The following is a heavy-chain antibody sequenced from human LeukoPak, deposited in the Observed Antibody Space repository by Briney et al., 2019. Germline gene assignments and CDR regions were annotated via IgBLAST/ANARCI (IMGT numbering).Heavy chain of an antibody. CDR1: GFTFSTYS. J-gene: IGHJ4*02. D-gene: IGHD6-19*01. CDR3: ARRESSGWYWGY. Sequence: GGSLRLSCAASGFTFSTYSMNWVRQAPGKGLEWLSCISSSGNTIYYADSVKGRFTISRDNARNSLYLQLNSLTDEDTAVYYCARRESSGWYWGYWGQGTLVTVSS. CDR2: ISSSGNTI. V-gene: IGHV3-48*02.